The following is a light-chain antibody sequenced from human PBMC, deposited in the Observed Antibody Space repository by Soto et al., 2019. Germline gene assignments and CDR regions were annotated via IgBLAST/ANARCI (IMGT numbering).Light chain of an antibody. Sequence: DIQMTQSPSSLSASVGDRVTIPCQASQDISNYLNWYQQKPGKGPKLLIYDVSNLGPGVPSRFSGSGSGTDFTLTSSSLQPEDIATYYCQQSAILPYTFGQGTNLEVK. CDR2: DVS. J-gene: IGKJ2*01. CDR1: QDISNY. CDR3: QQSAILPYT. V-gene: IGKV1-33*01.